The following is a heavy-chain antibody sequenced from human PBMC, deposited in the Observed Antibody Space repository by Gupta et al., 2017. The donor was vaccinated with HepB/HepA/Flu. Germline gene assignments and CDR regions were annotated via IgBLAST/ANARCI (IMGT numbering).Heavy chain of an antibody. CDR2: IISSRTYT. CDR3: AGDLNLDRGMAV. D-gene: IGHD1-14*01. J-gene: IGHJ6*02. V-gene: IGHV3-21*01. Sequence: EVQLVESGGGQVKPGGSLRLSCATSGFIFSAYSMNWVRQAPGEGLECVASIISSRTYTYYAESVRSGYTISTDNAKNSLFLQMDSLTVEDTAVFYCAGDLNLDRGMAVWGQGTTVTVSS. CDR1: GFIFSAYS.